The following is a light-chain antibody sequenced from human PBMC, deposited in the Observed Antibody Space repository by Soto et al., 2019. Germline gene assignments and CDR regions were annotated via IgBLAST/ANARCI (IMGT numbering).Light chain of an antibody. Sequence: QSALTQPASVSWSPGQTITISCTGTSSDVGGYAYVSWYQQYPGKVPKLVISEVSNRPSGVSHRFSGSRSGNTASLTISGLQAEDEADYHCSSYTSRTTPVFGGGTKLTVL. CDR2: EVS. J-gene: IGLJ2*01. V-gene: IGLV2-14*01. CDR3: SSYTSRTTPV. CDR1: SSDVGGYAY.